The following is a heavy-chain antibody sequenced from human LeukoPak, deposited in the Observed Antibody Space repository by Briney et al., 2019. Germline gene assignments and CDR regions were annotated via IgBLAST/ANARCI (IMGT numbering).Heavy chain of an antibody. CDR2: IKQDGSDK. J-gene: IGHJ4*02. D-gene: IGHD6-19*01. Sequence: GGSLRLSCAASGFTFSTYWMSWVRQAPGKGLEWVANIKQDGSDKYYVDSVKGRFTISRDNAKNSLYLQMNSLRVEDTSVYYCARGTYISGWSPDYFDSWGQGTLVTVSS. V-gene: IGHV3-7*01. CDR1: GFTFSTYW. CDR3: ARGTYISGWSPDYFDS.